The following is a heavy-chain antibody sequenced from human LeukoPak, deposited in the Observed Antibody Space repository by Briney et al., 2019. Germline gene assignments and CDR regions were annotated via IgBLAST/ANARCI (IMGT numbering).Heavy chain of an antibody. Sequence: ASVKVSCKASGYTFTSYYMHWVRQAPGQGLEWMGWINPNSGGTNYAQKFQGRVTMTRDTSISTAYMELSRLRSDDTAVYYCARDSGSYLSHDYWGQGTLVTVSS. D-gene: IGHD1-26*01. CDR2: INPNSGGT. J-gene: IGHJ4*02. CDR3: ARDSGSYLSHDY. V-gene: IGHV1-2*02. CDR1: GYTFTSYY.